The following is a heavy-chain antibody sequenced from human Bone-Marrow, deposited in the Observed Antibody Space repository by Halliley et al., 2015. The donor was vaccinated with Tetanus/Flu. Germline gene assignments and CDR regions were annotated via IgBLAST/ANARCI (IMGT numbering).Heavy chain of an antibody. CDR1: GFPLSDYW. D-gene: IGHD6-6*01. CDR2: IKQDGSDR. CDR3: VRVGPPSSSGYYYHYAMDV. Sequence: SLRLSCAASGFPLSDYWMSWVRQAPGQGLEWVANIKQDGSDRYYVDSVKGRFTISRDNTKSSLDLQMNSLRAEDTAVYYCVRVGPPSSSGYYYHYAMDVWGQGTAVSVSS. V-gene: IGHV3-7*01. J-gene: IGHJ6*02.